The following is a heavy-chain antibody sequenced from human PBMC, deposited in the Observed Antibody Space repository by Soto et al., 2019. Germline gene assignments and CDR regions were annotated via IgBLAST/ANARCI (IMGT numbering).Heavy chain of an antibody. J-gene: IGHJ4*02. CDR1: GFTFPDYA. Sequence: GGSLRLSCAASGFTFPDYAMHWVRQAPGKGLEWVTYISHDGSETYYADSVKGRFTIFRDNSKNTLYLQMNSLRAEDTAVYYCAKLPSYYYDSSGYPDYWGQGTLVTVSS. D-gene: IGHD3-22*01. CDR3: AKLPSYYYDSSGYPDY. CDR2: ISHDGSET. V-gene: IGHV3-30*18.